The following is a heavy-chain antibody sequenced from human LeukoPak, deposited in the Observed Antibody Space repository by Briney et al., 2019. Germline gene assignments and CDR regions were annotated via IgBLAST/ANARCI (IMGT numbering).Heavy chain of an antibody. CDR1: GGSISNSF. D-gene: IGHD1-26*01. V-gene: IGHV4-4*07. Sequence: SETLSLTCNVSGGSISNSFWSWIRQPAGKGLEWLGRIYSSGRINHNPSLKSRVTLSVDTSKNQFSLKLTSVTAADTAVYYCARHVGDYWGQGTLVTVSS. J-gene: IGHJ4*02. CDR3: ARHVGDY. CDR2: IYSSGRI.